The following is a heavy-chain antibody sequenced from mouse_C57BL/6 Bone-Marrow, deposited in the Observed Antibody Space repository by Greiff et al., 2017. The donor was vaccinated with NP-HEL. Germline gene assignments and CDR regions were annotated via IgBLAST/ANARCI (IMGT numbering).Heavy chain of an antibody. CDR3: ARWSYDGPFAY. J-gene: IGHJ3*01. D-gene: IGHD2-3*01. Sequence: QVQLQQPGAELVRPGSSVKLSCKASGYTFTSYWMHWVKQRPIQGLEWIGNIDPSDSETHYNQKFKDKATLTVDKSSSTAYMQLSSLTSEDSAGYYCARWSYDGPFAYWGQGTLVTVSA. V-gene: IGHV1-52*01. CDR1: GYTFTSYW. CDR2: IDPSDSET.